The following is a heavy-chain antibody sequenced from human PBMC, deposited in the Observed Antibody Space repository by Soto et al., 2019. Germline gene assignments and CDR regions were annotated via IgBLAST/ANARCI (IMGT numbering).Heavy chain of an antibody. D-gene: IGHD2-2*01. CDR2: IWYDGSNK. CDR3: ARRTGYCSSTSCPPLPYYYYMDV. V-gene: IGHV3-33*01. CDR1: GFTFSSYG. J-gene: IGHJ6*03. Sequence: QVQLVESGGGVVQPGRSLRLSCAASGFTFSSYGMHWVRQAPGKGLEWVAVIWYDGSNKYYADSVKGRFTISRDNFKNTRYLQMNSLRAEDTAVYYCARRTGYCSSTSCPPLPYYYYMDVWGKGTTVTVSS.